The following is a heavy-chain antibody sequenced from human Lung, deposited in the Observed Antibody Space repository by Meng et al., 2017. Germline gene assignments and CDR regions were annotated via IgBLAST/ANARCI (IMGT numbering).Heavy chain of an antibody. Sequence: QSQLRQWSAGLLKPSETLSLTRVRFGGTFSYYYWSLIRRPPVKGLEWHGELEASGITNYNPSVERRATISVDTSQNNVSLKLGLVTAADSAVYYCARSPTTMAHDFDYGCLGTLVTVSS. CDR2: LEASGIT. V-gene: IGHV4-34*01. CDR1: GGTFSYYY. D-gene: IGHD4-11*01. CDR3: ARSPTTMAHDFDY. J-gene: IGHJ4*02.